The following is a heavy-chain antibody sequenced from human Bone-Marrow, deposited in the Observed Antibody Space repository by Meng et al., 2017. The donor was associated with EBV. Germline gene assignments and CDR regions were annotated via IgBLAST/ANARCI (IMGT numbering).Heavy chain of an antibody. CDR3: AKSDYGDYSY. CDR2: ISGSGGST. J-gene: IGHJ4*02. D-gene: IGHD4-17*01. V-gene: IGHV3-23*01. Sequence: GQLLGSGGGLVPPGGSLRLSGAASGFTFSSYAMSWVRQAPGKGLEWVSAISGSGGSTYYADSVKGRFTISRDNSKNTLYLQMNSLRAEDTAVYYCAKSDYGDYSYWGQGTLVTVSS. CDR1: GFTFSSYA.